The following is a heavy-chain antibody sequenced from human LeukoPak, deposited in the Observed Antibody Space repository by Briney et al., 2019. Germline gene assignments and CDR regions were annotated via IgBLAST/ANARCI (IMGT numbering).Heavy chain of an antibody. Sequence: GGSLRLSCAASGFTFSTYSMNWVRQAPGKGLEWVSYISSSSDTIYYADSVKGRFTISRDNSKNTLYLQMNSLRAEDTAVYYCARGGYPDSDFDYWGQGTLVTVSS. CDR1: GFTFSTYS. CDR3: ARGGYPDSDFDY. V-gene: IGHV3-48*01. CDR2: ISSSSDTI. D-gene: IGHD3-22*01. J-gene: IGHJ4*02.